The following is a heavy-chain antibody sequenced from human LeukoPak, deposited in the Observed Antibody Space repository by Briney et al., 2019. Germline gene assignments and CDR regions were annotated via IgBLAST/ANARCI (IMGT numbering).Heavy chain of an antibody. J-gene: IGHJ4*02. CDR3: ARVGYYYGSGSYNPLSY. CDR1: GGSISSYY. V-gene: IGHV4-59*01. D-gene: IGHD3-10*01. Sequence: SETLSLTCTVSGGSISSYYWSWIRQPPGKGLEWSGYIYYSGSTNYNPSPKSRVTISVDTSKNQFSQKLSYVTAADTAVCYCARVGYYYGSGSYNPLSYWGQGTLVTVSS. CDR2: IYYSGST.